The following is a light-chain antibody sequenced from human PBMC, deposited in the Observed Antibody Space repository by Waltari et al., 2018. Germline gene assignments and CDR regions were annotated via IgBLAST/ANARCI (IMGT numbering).Light chain of an antibody. V-gene: IGLV6-57*01. CDR3: QSYDRTNVI. J-gene: IGLJ2*01. CDR2: EDN. Sequence: NFMLTQPPSVSESPGKTVTISCTRSSGSIAGYYVQWFPLRPGSSPTPLIYEDNQRPSGVPDRFSGSIDSSSNSASLTISGLKTEDEADYYCQSYDRTNVIFGGGTKLTVL. CDR1: SGSIAGYY.